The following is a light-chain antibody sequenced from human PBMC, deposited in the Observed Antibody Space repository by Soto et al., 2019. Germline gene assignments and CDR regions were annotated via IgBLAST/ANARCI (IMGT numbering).Light chain of an antibody. CDR3: QHSSSTPPFT. J-gene: IGKJ3*01. CDR2: TVS. CDR1: KNISIY. Sequence: DIQMTQSPSSLSASVGDRVTITCRASKNISIYLNWYQQKPGKAPKLLIYTVSNLQSGVPSRFSADGSGTAFTLTISSLQPEDFATYYCQHSSSTPPFTFGPGTKVDIK. V-gene: IGKV1-39*01.